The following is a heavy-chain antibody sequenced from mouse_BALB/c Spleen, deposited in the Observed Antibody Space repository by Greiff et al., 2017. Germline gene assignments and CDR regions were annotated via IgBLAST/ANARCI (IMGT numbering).Heavy chain of an antibody. CDR1: GFTFSSFG. CDR2: ISSGSSTI. CDR3: ARSYRYDRPFAY. J-gene: IGHJ3*01. Sequence: EVMLVESGGGLVQPGGSRKLSCAASGFTFSSFGMHWVRQAPEKGLEWVAYISSGSSTIYYADTVKGRFTISRDNPKNTLFLQMTSLRSEDTAMYYCARSYRYDRPFAYWGQGTLVTVSA. D-gene: IGHD2-14*01. V-gene: IGHV5-17*02.